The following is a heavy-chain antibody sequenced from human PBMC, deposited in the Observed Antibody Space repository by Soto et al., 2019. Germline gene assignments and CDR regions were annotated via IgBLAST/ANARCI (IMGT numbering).Heavy chain of an antibody. CDR1: GGSIRSGDYY. CDR2: IYYSGST. V-gene: IGHV4-30-4*01. CDR3: GRAQSSGFLVS. J-gene: IGHJ4*02. D-gene: IGHD3-10*01. Sequence: QVQLQESGPGLVKPSQTLSLTCTVSGGSIRSGDYYWSWIRQPPGKGLEWIGYIYYSGSTYYNPSLKRRVTISVDTSKNQFSLKLGSVTAADTAVYYWGRAQSSGFLVSWGQGTLVTVSS.